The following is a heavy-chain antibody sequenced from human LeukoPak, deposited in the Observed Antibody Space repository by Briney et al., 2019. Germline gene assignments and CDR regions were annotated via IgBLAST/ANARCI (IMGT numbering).Heavy chain of an antibody. CDR2: IRYDGSNK. D-gene: IGHD6-13*01. J-gene: IGHJ4*02. V-gene: IGHV3-30*02. CDR1: GFTFRTYS. Sequence: GGSLRLSCAASGFTFRTYSMNWVRQAPGKGLEWVAFIRYDGSNKYYADSVKGRFTISRDNSKNTLYLQMNSLRAEDTAVYYCARDFEFGSAAGTPNWGQGTLVTVSS. CDR3: ARDFEFGSAAGTPN.